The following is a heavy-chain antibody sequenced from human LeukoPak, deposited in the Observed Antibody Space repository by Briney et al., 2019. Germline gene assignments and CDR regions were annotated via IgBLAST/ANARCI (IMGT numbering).Heavy chain of an antibody. CDR2: VSFDGTNK. D-gene: IGHD3-16*02. J-gene: IGHJ3*02. V-gene: IGHV3-30*18. CDR3: AKDRMITFGGVIASYAFDI. Sequence: PGGSLRLSCAASGFIFSSYGMHWVRQAPGKGLEWVAVVSFDGTNKYYADSLKGRFTISRDNSKNTLYLQMNSLRADDTAVYYWAKDRMITFGGVIASYAFDIWGQGTMVTVSS. CDR1: GFIFSSYG.